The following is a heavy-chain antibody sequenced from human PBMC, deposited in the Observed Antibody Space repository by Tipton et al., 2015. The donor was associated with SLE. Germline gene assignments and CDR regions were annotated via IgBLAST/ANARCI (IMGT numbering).Heavy chain of an antibody. V-gene: IGHV4-59*08. CDR3: ARAIRRSGYYYYGMDV. J-gene: IGHJ6*02. CDR1: GGSISSYY. Sequence: TLSLTCTVSGGSISSYYWSWIRQPPGKGLEWIGYIYYSGSTNYNPSLKSRVTISVDTSKNQFSLKLSSVTAADTAVYYCARAIRRSGYYYYGMDVWGQGTTVTVSS. D-gene: IGHD2-2*01. CDR2: IYYSGST.